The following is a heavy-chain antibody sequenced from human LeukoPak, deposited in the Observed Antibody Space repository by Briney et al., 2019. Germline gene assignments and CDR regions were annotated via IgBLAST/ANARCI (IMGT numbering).Heavy chain of an antibody. J-gene: IGHJ4*02. CDR3: ARGTTVVTPGY. D-gene: IGHD4-23*01. CDR2: IYSGGST. CDR1: GFTVSSNY. Sequence: GGSLRLSCAASGFTVSSNYMSWVRQAPGKGLEWVSVIYSGGSTYYADSVKGRFTISRDNPKNTLYLQMNSLRAEDTAVYYCARGTTVVTPGYWGQGTLVTVSS. V-gene: IGHV3-53*01.